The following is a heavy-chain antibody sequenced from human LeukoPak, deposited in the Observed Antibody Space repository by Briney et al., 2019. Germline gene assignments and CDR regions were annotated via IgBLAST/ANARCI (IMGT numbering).Heavy chain of an antibody. J-gene: IGHJ5*02. Sequence: GASVKVSCKAPGYTFTSYYMHWVRQAPGQGLEWMGIIHPSGGSTRYAQKFQGRVTITRDTSTSRVYMELSSLTSEDTAVYYCARADYFGSGGDERFDPWGQGTLVTVSS. V-gene: IGHV1-46*01. D-gene: IGHD3-10*01. CDR1: GYTFTSYY. CDR3: ARADYFGSGGDERFDP. CDR2: IHPSGGST.